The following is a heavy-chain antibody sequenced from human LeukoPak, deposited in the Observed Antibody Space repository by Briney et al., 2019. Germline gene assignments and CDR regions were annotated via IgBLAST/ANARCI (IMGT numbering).Heavy chain of an antibody. J-gene: IGHJ6*03. V-gene: IGHV4-4*07. D-gene: IGHD1-26*01. Sequence: SETLSLTCTVSGGSISSYYWSWIRQPAGKGLEWIGRIYTSGSTNYNPSLKSRVTMSVDTSKNQFSLRLSSVTAADTAIYYCARSIKTTTYFYYYMDVWGKGTTVTVSS. CDR3: ARSIKTTTYFYYYMDV. CDR2: IYTSGST. CDR1: GGSISSYY.